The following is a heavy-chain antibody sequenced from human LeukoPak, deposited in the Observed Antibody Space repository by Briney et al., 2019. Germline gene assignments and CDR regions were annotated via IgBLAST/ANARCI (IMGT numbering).Heavy chain of an antibody. CDR2: ISAYNGNT. J-gene: IGHJ6*02. Sequence: ASVKVSCKASGYTFTSYGISWVRQAPGQGLEWMGWISAYNGNTNYAQKLQGRVTMTTDTSTSTAYMELRSLRSDDTAVYYCARDRFWSGYHELGYGMDVWGQGTTVTVSS. CDR1: GYTFTSYG. D-gene: IGHD3-3*01. CDR3: ARDRFWSGYHELGYGMDV. V-gene: IGHV1-18*01.